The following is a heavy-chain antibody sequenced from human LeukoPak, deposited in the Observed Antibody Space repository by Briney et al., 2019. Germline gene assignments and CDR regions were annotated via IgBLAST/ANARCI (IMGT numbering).Heavy chain of an antibody. J-gene: IGHJ4*02. V-gene: IGHV4-39*01. CDR3: ARRSDSGSDDGEDYFDY. CDR1: GGSIYSTTFC. D-gene: IGHD1-26*01. CDR2: MYYDVST. Sequence: PSETLSLTCTVSGGSIYSTTFCWGWIRQPPGKGLEWIGSMYYDVSTYHNPALKSRVTISLDTSNHQFSLKLTSVTAADTAVYFCARRSDSGSDDGEDYFDYWGQGTLVTVSS.